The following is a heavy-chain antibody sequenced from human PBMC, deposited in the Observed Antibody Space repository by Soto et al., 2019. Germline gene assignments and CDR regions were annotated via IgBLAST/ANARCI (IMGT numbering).Heavy chain of an antibody. Sequence: QVQLQESGPGLVKPSETLSLTCTVSGGSISSYYWSWIRQPPGKGLEWIGYIYNSGSTNYNPSLKRRVTISVDTSKNQFSLKLSSVTAADTAVYYCARGQYYYDSSGYLNPSYYFDYWGQGTLVTVSS. V-gene: IGHV4-59*01. CDR1: GGSISSYY. D-gene: IGHD3-22*01. J-gene: IGHJ4*02. CDR2: IYNSGST. CDR3: ARGQYYYDSSGYLNPSYYFDY.